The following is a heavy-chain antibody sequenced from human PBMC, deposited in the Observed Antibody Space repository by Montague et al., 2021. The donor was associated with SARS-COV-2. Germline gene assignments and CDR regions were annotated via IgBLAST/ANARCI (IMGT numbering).Heavy chain of an antibody. CDR1: GGSINNYY. J-gene: IGHJ2*01. CDR3: ARRGGGEVFARFMYWYFDV. V-gene: IGHV4-59*13. CDR2: IYYSGSVTT. Sequence: SETLSLTCSVSGGSINNYYWGWVRQSPGKGLEWTGCIYYSGSVTTSYNPSLKSRVSISVDTSENQFSLKLTSVTAADTAVYYCARRGGGEVFARFMYWYFDVWSRGSLVTVSS. D-gene: IGHD2-21*01.